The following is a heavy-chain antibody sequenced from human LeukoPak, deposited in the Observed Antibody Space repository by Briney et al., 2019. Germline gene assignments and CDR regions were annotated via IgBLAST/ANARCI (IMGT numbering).Heavy chain of an antibody. CDR1: SASMSGYY. D-gene: IGHD6-13*01. Sequence: SETLSLTCTVSSASMSGYYWNWVRQPPGKGLEWIGYIYYSGNTNYNPSLKSRAIISVDTSRNQFSLRLNSVTAADTAVYYCARRGTGSWDDWYFDLWGRGTLV. J-gene: IGHJ2*01. CDR3: ARRGTGSWDDWYFDL. V-gene: IGHV4-59*08. CDR2: IYYSGNT.